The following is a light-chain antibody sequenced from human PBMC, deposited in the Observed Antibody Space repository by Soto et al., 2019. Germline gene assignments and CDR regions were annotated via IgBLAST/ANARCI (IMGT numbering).Light chain of an antibody. CDR2: DAS. Sequence: EVVMTQSPVTLSVSPGERATLSCRASRSVTRHVAWYQQKPGQAPRLLIYDASVRATGIPARFSGSGSGTEFTLTINNLQSEDSAVHYCHPSTYWTPTTLGERTRLEIK. V-gene: IGKV3-15*01. CDR3: HPSTYWTPTT. CDR1: RSVTRH. J-gene: IGKJ5*01.